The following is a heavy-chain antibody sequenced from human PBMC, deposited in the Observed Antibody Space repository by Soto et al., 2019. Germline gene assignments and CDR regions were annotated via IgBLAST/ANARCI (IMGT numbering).Heavy chain of an antibody. CDR2: IPYDGSNK. Sequence: GGSLRLSCAASGFTFSSYGMHWVRQAPGKGLEWVAVIPYDGSNKYYADSVKGRFTISRDNSKNTLYLQMNSLRAEDTAVYYCAKDGRVTTGGYYYYGMDVWGQGTTVTVSS. CDR1: GFTFSSYG. D-gene: IGHD4-4*01. CDR3: AKDGRVTTGGYYYYGMDV. V-gene: IGHV3-30*18. J-gene: IGHJ6*02.